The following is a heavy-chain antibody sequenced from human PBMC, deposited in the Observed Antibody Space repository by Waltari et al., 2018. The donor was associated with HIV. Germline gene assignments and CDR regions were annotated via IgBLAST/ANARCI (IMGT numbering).Heavy chain of an antibody. V-gene: IGHV1-8*01. D-gene: IGHD1-26*01. CDR3: ARRGLQDRGRSRMIDY. J-gene: IGHJ4*02. CDR2: MNPNSANT. CDR1: GYTFTNYD. Sequence: QVQLVQSGAEVKKPGASVKVSCKASGYTFTNYDINWVRQATGQGLEWMGWMNPNSANTGSAQKFQGRVSMTRNTSISTAYLELSSLISEDTGVYYCARRGLQDRGRSRMIDYWGQGTLVTVSS.